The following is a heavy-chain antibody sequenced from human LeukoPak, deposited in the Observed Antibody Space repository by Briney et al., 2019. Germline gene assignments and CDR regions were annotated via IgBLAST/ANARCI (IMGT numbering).Heavy chain of an antibody. Sequence: GGSLRLSCAASGFTFSSYAMTWVRQAPGKGLEWVSLISSSGGSTHYADSVEGRSTISRDNSKNTLYLQMNSLRAEDTAVYYCAKVEWPDAFSIWGQGTMVTVSS. CDR1: GFTFSSYA. CDR2: ISSSGGST. CDR3: AKVEWPDAFSI. J-gene: IGHJ3*02. D-gene: IGHD3-3*01. V-gene: IGHV3-23*01.